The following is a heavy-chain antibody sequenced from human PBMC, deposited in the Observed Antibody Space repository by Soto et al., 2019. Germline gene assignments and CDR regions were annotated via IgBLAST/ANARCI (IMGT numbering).Heavy chain of an antibody. D-gene: IGHD6-13*01. V-gene: IGHV3-74*02. CDR3: ARGGSTSWLRALDL. J-gene: IGHJ5*02. CDR1: GFTFSNYY. Sequence: EVQLVESGEGLVQPGGSLRLSCAVSGFTFSNYYMQWVRQGPGKGLVYVARIDFDGRSTVHADSVKGRFTISRDNAKNTLYLQMNSLGAEDTGVYYCARGGSTSWLRALDLWGQGTLVTVSS. CDR2: IDFDGRST.